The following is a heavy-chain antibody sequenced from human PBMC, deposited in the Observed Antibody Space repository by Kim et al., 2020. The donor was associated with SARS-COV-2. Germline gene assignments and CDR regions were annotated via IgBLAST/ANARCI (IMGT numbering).Heavy chain of an antibody. D-gene: IGHD6-19*01. CDR1: GFTFSSYS. CDR3: ARAADSSGWYPRVGYYGMDV. Sequence: GGSLRLSCAASGFTFSSYSMNWVRQAPGKGLEWVSSISSSSSYIYYADSVKGRFTISRDNAKNSLYPQMNSLRAEDTAVYYCARAADSSGWYPRVGYYGMDVWGQGTTVTVSS. V-gene: IGHV3-21*01. CDR2: ISSSSSYI. J-gene: IGHJ6*02.